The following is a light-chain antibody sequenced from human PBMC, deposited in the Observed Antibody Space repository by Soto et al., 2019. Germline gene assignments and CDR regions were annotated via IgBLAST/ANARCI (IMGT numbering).Light chain of an antibody. Sequence: QSVLTQPPSASGTPGQRVTISCSGGASNIGSNTVSWYQQLPGTAPKLLIYITDQRPSGVPDRFSGSKSGNTASLTISGLQAEDEADYYCCSYAGSYTWVFGGGTKLTVL. CDR1: ASNIGSNT. CDR2: ITD. CDR3: CSYAGSYTWV. J-gene: IGLJ3*02. V-gene: IGLV1-44*01.